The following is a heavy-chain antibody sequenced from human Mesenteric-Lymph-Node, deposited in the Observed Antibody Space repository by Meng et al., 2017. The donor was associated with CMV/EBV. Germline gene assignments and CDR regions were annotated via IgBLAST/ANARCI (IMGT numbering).Heavy chain of an antibody. V-gene: IGHV1-2*02. CDR1: GYTFTGYY. CDR2: INPNSGGT. CDR3: ARAGKDDYTYNYYGMDV. J-gene: IGHJ6*02. D-gene: IGHD4-11*01. Sequence: ASVKVSCKASGYTFTGYYMHWVRQAPGQGLEWMGWINPNSGGTNYAQKFQGRVTMTRDTSISTAYMELSSLRSEDTAVYYCARAGKDDYTYNYYGMDVWGQGTTVTVSS.